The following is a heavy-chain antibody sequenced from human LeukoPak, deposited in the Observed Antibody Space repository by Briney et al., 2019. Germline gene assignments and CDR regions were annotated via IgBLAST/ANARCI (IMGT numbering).Heavy chain of an antibody. CDR1: GFSFSSNW. Sequence: GGSLRLSCAAPGFSFSSNWMGWVRQAPGKGLEWVAHIKRDGSQKYYLDSVKGRFTISRDNAKNSLYLQMNSLRDEDTALYYCAKDQATFGIYDYGMDVWGQGTKVTVSS. CDR3: AKDQATFGIYDYGMDV. V-gene: IGHV3-7*03. D-gene: IGHD3-3*01. J-gene: IGHJ6*02. CDR2: IKRDGSQK.